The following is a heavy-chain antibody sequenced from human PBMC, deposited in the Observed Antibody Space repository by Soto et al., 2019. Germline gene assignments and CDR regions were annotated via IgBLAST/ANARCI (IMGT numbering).Heavy chain of an antibody. Sequence: SETLSLTCAVYGGSFSGYYWSWIRQPPGKGLEWIGEINHSGSTNYNPSLKSRVTISVDTSRNQFSLKLSSVTAADTAVYYCARGHLVRIVVVVAATRWFDPWGQGTLVTVS. D-gene: IGHD2-15*01. J-gene: IGHJ5*02. CDR1: GGSFSGYY. CDR2: INHSGST. CDR3: ARGHLVRIVVVVAATRWFDP. V-gene: IGHV4-34*01.